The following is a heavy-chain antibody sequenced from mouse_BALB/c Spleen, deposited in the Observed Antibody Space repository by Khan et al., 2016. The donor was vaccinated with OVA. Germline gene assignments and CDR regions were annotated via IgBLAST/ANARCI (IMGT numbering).Heavy chain of an antibody. V-gene: IGHV2-9*02. CDR3: ARLEDI. CDR2: IWAGGST. J-gene: IGHJ2*01. CDR1: GFSLTSYG. Sequence: QVQLKRSGPGLVAPSQSLSITCTVSGFSLTSYGVHWVRQPPGKGLEWLGVIWAGGSTNYNSALMSRLSISKDNSKSQVFLKMNSLQTDDTVMYYCARLEDIWGQGTTLTVSA. D-gene: IGHD1-3*01.